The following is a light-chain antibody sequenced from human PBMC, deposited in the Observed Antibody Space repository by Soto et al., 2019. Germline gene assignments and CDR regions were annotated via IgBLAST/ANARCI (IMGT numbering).Light chain of an antibody. CDR1: QGISSY. CDR2: AAP. V-gene: IGKV1-8*01. J-gene: IGKJ1*01. Sequence: AIRMTQSPSSFSASTGDRVTITCRASQGISSYLAWYQQKPGKAPKLLIYAAPTLRSGVPSRFSGSGSGTDFTLTISCLQSEDFATYYCQQYYSYSWTFGQGTKVEIK. CDR3: QQYYSYSWT.